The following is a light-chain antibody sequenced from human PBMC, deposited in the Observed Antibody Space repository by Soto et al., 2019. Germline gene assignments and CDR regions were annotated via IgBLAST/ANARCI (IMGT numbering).Light chain of an antibody. CDR3: QQYNSHSRT. J-gene: IGKJ1*01. CDR1: QSISSW. CDR2: KAS. V-gene: IGKV1-5*03. Sequence: DIQMTQSPSTLSASVGDRVTITCRASQSISSWLAWYQQKPGKAPNLLIYKASTLEIGVPSRFSGSGSGTEFTLTISSLQPDDFATYYCQQYNSHSRTFGQGTKVEIE.